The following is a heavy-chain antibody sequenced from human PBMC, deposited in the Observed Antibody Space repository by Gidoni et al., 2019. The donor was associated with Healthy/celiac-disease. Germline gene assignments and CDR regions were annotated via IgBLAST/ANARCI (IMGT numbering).Heavy chain of an antibody. CDR3: ARVRLHWFDP. Sequence: QVQLQESGPGLVKPSQTLSLTCAVSDGSNSSGGYSCSWIRQPPGKGLEWIGYIYYSGSTYYNPSLKSRVTISVDTSKNQFSLKLSSVTAADTAVYYCARVRLHWFDPWGQGTLVTVSS. D-gene: IGHD5-12*01. V-gene: IGHV4-30-4*07. CDR2: IYYSGST. CDR1: DGSNSSGGYS. J-gene: IGHJ5*02.